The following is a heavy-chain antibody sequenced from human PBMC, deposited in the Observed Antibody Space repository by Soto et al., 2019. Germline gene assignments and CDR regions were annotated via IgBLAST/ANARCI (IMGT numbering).Heavy chain of an antibody. J-gene: IGHJ4*02. D-gene: IGHD3-16*01. CDR3: ASLGY. CDR2: INSDGSST. V-gene: IGHV3-74*01. CDR1: GFTFSNYW. Sequence: GGSLRLSCAASGFTFSNYWMYWVRQAPGKGVVWVSRINSDGSSTSYADSLKDRCTISRDNAKKTLHLQMNSLRGEDTAVYYCASLGYWGQGTLVTVSS.